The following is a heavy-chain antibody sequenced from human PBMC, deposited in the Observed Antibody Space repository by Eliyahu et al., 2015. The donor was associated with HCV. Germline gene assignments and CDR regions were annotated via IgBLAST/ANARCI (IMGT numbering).Heavy chain of an antibody. Sequence: EVQLLEXGGGLVQPGGSLRLSCAASGFTFXXXAMSWVRQAPGKGLEWVSAISGSGGSTYYADSVKGRFTISRDNSKNTLYLQMNSLRAEDTAVYYCAKDLESQVWFGESPVDYWGQGTLVTVSS. J-gene: IGHJ4*02. CDR3: AKDLESQVWFGESPVDY. CDR1: GFTFXXXA. V-gene: IGHV3-23*01. CDR2: ISGSGGST. D-gene: IGHD3-10*01.